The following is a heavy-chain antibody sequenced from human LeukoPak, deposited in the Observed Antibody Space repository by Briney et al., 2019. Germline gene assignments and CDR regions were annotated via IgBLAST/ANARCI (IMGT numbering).Heavy chain of an antibody. CDR1: GFTFSSYW. J-gene: IGHJ3*02. CDR2: IKQDGSEK. D-gene: IGHD3-16*02. Sequence: GGSLRLSCTVSGFTFSSYWMSWVRQAPGKGLEWVANIKQDGSEKYYVDSVKGRFTISRDNAKNSLYLQMNSLRAEDTAVYYCARVHTYYDYVWGSYRYKDAFDIWGQGTMVTVSS. CDR3: ARVHTYYDYVWGSYRYKDAFDI. V-gene: IGHV3-7*01.